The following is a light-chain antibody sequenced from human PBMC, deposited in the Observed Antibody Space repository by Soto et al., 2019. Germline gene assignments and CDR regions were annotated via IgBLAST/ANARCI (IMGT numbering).Light chain of an antibody. J-gene: IGKJ5*01. CDR3: QQRTNWPPIT. V-gene: IGKV3-11*01. CDR2: DAS. Sequence: EIVLTQSPATLYLSPGERAILSCRASQSVSTYLAWYQQKPGQAPRLLIYDASNRATGIPARFSGSGSGTDFTLTISSLEPEDFAVYYCQQRTNWPPITFGQGTRLEIK. CDR1: QSVSTY.